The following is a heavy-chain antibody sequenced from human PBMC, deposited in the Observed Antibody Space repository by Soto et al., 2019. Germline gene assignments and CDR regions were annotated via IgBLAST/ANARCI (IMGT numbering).Heavy chain of an antibody. V-gene: IGHV1-18*01. CDR1: GYTFTKYG. CDR2: ISAYNGNT. J-gene: IGHJ4*02. D-gene: IGHD6-13*01. Sequence: QVQLVQSGAEVKNPGASVKVSCKASGYTFTKYGIGWVRQAPGQGLEWMGRISAYNGNTNYAQKLQGRVTMNTDTSPSTAYMELGSLRSDDTAVYYCARDVAAAGGEYDYWGQGTLVTVSS. CDR3: ARDVAAAGGEYDY.